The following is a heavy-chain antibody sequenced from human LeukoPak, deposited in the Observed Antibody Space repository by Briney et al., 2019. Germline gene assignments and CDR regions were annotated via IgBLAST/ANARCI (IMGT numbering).Heavy chain of an antibody. V-gene: IGHV1-8*01. CDR1: GYTFPNYD. CDR3: AKVGLGNTAIHI. Sequence: ASVKVSCKASGYTFPNYDINWVRQATGQGLEWMGWMNFNSGNTGYAQTFQGRLTMTTNTAISTVYMELSSLTSEDTAIYYCAKVGLGNTAIHIWGQGTMVTVSS. D-gene: IGHD5-18*01. CDR2: MNFNSGNT. J-gene: IGHJ3*02.